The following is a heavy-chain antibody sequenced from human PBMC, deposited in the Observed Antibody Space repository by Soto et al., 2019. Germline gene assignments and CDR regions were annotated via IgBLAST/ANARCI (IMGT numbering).Heavy chain of an antibody. CDR3: ARGYYYDSSGGLYYYGMDV. J-gene: IGHJ6*02. Sequence: ASVKVSCKASGGTFSSYAISWVRQAPGQGLEWMGGIIPIFGTANYAQKFQGRVTITADESTSTAYMELSSLRSEDTAVYYCARGYYYDSSGGLYYYGMDVWGQGTTVTVSS. CDR1: GGTFSSYA. D-gene: IGHD3-22*01. CDR2: IIPIFGTA. V-gene: IGHV1-69*13.